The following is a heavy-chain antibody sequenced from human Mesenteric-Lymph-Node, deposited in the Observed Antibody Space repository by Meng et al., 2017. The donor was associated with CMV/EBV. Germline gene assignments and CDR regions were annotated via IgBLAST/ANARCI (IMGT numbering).Heavy chain of an antibody. CDR2: INHSGST. CDR1: GGSFSGYY. D-gene: IGHD4-23*01. CDR3: ARHQRWLKSEGGFNY. Sequence: QGQVQQWGAGLLKPSETLSLPCAVYGGSFSGYYWSWIRQPPGKGLEWIGEINHSGSTNYNPSLKSRVTISVDTSKNQFSLKLSSVTAADTAVYYCARHQRWLKSEGGFNYWGQGTLVTVSS. J-gene: IGHJ4*02. V-gene: IGHV4-34*01.